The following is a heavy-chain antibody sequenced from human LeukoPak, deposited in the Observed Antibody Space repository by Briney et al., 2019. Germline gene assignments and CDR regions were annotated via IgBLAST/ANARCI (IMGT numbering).Heavy chain of an antibody. J-gene: IGHJ5*02. CDR1: GYTFTGYY. D-gene: IGHD3-10*01. Sequence: GASVKVSCKASGYTFTGYYMHWVRQAPGQGLEWMGWINPNSGGTNYAQKLQGRVTMTRDTSISTAYMELSRLISDDTAGYYCARDGSGSYYWNWFDPWGQGTLVTVSS. CDR2: INPNSGGT. V-gene: IGHV1-2*02. CDR3: ARDGSGSYYWNWFDP.